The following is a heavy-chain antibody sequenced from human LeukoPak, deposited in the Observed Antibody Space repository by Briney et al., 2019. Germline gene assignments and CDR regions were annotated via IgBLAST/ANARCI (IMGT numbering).Heavy chain of an antibody. CDR3: ARDVAPRPYYYMDV. D-gene: IGHD6-6*01. CDR2: ISGSGGGT. CDR1: GFTFSSYA. Sequence: GGSLRPSCAASGFTFSSYAMSWVRQAPGKGLEWVSAISGSGGGTYYADSVKGRFTISRDNSKNTLFLQMTSLRAEDTAVYYCARDVAPRPYYYMDVWGRGTTVTVSS. J-gene: IGHJ6*03. V-gene: IGHV3-23*01.